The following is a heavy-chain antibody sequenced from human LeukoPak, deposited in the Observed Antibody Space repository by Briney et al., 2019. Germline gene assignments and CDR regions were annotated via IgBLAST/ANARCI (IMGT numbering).Heavy chain of an antibody. CDR3: ARDGEWELPGIDY. CDR2: ISSSGSTI. CDR1: GFTFNSYE. V-gene: IGHV3-48*03. Sequence: GGSLRLSCAASGFTFNSYEMNWVRQAPGKGLEWVSYISSSGSTIYYADSVKGRFTISRDNAKNSLYLQMNSLRAEDTAVYYCARDGEWELPGIDYWGQGTLVTVSS. J-gene: IGHJ4*02. D-gene: IGHD1-26*01.